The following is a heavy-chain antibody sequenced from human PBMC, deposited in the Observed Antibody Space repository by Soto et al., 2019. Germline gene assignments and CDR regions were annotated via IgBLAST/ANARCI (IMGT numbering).Heavy chain of an antibody. D-gene: IGHD3-10*01. CDR2: ISWNSDSM. CDR3: TKDIHPPVTIEGGYFDS. Sequence: EVQLVESGGGLVQPGRSLRLSCAASGFTFDDYAMHWVRQAPGKGLEWVSGISWNSDSMGYADSVEGRFTISRDNAKNSLYLQMNCLRAEDTALYYCTKDIHPPVTIEGGYFDSWGQGTLVTVSS. V-gene: IGHV3-9*01. J-gene: IGHJ4*02. CDR1: GFTFDDYA.